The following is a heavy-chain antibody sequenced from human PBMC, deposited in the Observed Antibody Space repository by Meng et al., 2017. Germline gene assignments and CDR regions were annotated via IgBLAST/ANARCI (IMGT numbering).Heavy chain of an antibody. D-gene: IGHD3-22*01. J-gene: IGHJ4*02. CDR1: GGPISSSNW. Sequence: VPLRGSGPGLGKPSGHLSLTCAVSGGPISSSNWWSWVRQPPGKGLEWIGEIYHSGSTNYNPSLKSRVTISVDKSKNQFSLKLSSVTAADTAVYYCARAGVGYYDSSGPYSYWGQGTLVTVSS. CDR3: ARAGVGYYDSSGPYSY. V-gene: IGHV4-4*02. CDR2: IYHSGST.